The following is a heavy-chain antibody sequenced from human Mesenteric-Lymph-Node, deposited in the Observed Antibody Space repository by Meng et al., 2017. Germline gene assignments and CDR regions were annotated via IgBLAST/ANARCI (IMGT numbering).Heavy chain of an antibody. CDR2: IDYSGNT. V-gene: IGHV4-39*07. CDR1: GGSISSSAYH. D-gene: IGHD5-24*01. Sequence: QGSGSGLLNPSETLSLTCIVSGGSISSSAYHWGWIRQPPGKGLEWIGTIDYSGNTYYNASLKGRVTISIDMSKNQFSLKLSSVTAVDTAVYYCARKRDGYNPFDDWGQGTLVTVSS. CDR3: ARKRDGYNPFDD. J-gene: IGHJ4*02.